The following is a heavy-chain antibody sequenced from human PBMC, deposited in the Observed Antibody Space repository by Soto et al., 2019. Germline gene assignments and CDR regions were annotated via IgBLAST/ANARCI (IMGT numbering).Heavy chain of an antibody. CDR1: GFTFKNYG. J-gene: IGHJ6*02. V-gene: IGHV3-23*01. CDR3: AKDPIYDSSGYYADYYYYYGMDV. CDR2: ISGSGGST. Sequence: GGSLRLSCAASGFTFKNYGMHWVRQAPGKGLEWVSAISGSGGSTYYADSVKGRFTISRDNSKNTLYLQMNSLRAEDTAVYYCAKDPIYDSSGYYADYYYYYGMDVWGQGTTVTVSS. D-gene: IGHD3-22*01.